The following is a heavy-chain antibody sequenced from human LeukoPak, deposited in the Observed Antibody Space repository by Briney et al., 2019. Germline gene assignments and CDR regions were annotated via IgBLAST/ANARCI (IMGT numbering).Heavy chain of an antibody. Sequence: PSETLSLTCSLYGGSFSGYYSLWLRQPPGKGLEWIGEINHSGSTNYNPSLKSRVTISVDTSKNQFSLKLSSVTAADTAVYYCARGGVPAARNRLDYWGQGTLVTVSS. CDR1: GGSFSGYY. V-gene: IGHV4-34*01. J-gene: IGHJ4*02. CDR2: INHSGST. D-gene: IGHD6-6*01. CDR3: ARGGVPAARNRLDY.